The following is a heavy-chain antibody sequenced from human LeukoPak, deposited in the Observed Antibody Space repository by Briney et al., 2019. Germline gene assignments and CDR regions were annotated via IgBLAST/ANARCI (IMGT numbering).Heavy chain of an antibody. Sequence: PGGSLRLSCAASGFSFSSYAMSWVRQAPGQGLEWVSAISGSGGSRYYADSVKGRFTISRDNSKNTLYLQMNSLRAEDTAVYYSAKGRTMVRTGDSWFDPWGQGTLVTVSS. J-gene: IGHJ5*02. CDR2: ISGSGGSR. CDR3: AKGRTMVRTGDSWFDP. CDR1: GFSFSSYA. V-gene: IGHV3-23*01. D-gene: IGHD3-10*01.